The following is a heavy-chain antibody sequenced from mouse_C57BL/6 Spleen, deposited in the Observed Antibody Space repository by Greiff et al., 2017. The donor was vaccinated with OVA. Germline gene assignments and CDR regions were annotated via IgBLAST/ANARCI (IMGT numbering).Heavy chain of an antibody. CDR2: IDPANGNT. J-gene: IGHJ4*01. Sequence: EVQLQESVAELVRPGASVKLSCTASGFNIKNTYMHWVKQRPEQGLEWIGRIDPANGNTKYAPKFQGKATITADTSSNTAYLQLSSLTSEDTAIYYCARWPFITTVVADAMDYWGQGTSVTVSS. CDR1: GFNIKNTY. V-gene: IGHV14-3*01. D-gene: IGHD1-1*01. CDR3: ARWPFITTVVADAMDY.